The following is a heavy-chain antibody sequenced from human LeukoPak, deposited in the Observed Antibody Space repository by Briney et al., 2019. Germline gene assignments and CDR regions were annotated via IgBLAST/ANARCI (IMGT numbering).Heavy chain of an antibody. CDR2: INAGNGNT. CDR3: ARGPSMVRGVIRNWFDP. Sequence: ASVKVSCKASGYTFTSYAMHWVRQAPGQRLEWMGWINAGNGNTKYSQKFQGRVTITRDTSASTAYMELSSLRSEDTAVYYCARGPSMVRGVIRNWFDPWGQGTLVTVSS. D-gene: IGHD3-10*01. J-gene: IGHJ5*02. CDR1: GYTFTSYA. V-gene: IGHV1-3*01.